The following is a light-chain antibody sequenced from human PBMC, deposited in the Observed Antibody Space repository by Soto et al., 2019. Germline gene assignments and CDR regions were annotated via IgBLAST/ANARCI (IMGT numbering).Light chain of an antibody. CDR2: EVS. J-gene: IGLJ3*02. CDR3: SSYANSDTWV. Sequence: QSALTQPASVSASPGQSITISCTGTSSDVGVYNHVSWYQQHPGKAPKLMIYEVSNRPSGVSNRFSGSKSGNTASLTISGLQAEDEADYYCSSYANSDTWVFGGGTKLTVL. V-gene: IGLV2-14*01. CDR1: SSDVGVYNH.